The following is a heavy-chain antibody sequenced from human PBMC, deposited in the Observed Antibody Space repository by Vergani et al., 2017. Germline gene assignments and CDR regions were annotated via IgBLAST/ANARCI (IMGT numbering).Heavy chain of an antibody. CDR2: ISSSSSYI. Sequence: EVQLVESGGGLVKPGGSLRLSCAASGFTFSSYSMNWARQAPGKGLEWVSSISSSSSYIYYADSVKGRFTISRDNAKNSLYLQMNSLRAEDTAVYYCARGGEQQLVQGAFDIWGQGTMVTVSS. CDR1: GFTFSSYS. CDR3: ARGGEQQLVQGAFDI. D-gene: IGHD6-13*01. J-gene: IGHJ3*02. V-gene: IGHV3-21*01.